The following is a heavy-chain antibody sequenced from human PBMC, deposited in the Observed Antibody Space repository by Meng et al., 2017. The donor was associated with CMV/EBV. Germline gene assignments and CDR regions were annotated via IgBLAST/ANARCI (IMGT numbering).Heavy chain of an antibody. CDR1: GFTLSSYG. J-gene: IGHJ4*02. Sequence: GSLRLSCAAFGFTLSSYGMHWVRQAPGKGLEWVASIRYDGSNKYYADSVKGRFTISRDNSKNTLYLQMNSLRAEDTAVYYCAKDPGLVITYFDYWGQGTLVTVSS. V-gene: IGHV3-30*02. CDR2: IRYDGSNK. D-gene: IGHD3/OR15-3a*01. CDR3: AKDPGLVITYFDY.